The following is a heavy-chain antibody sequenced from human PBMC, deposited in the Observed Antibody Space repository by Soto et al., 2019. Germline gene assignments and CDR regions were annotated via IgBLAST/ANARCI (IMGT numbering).Heavy chain of an antibody. D-gene: IGHD3-10*01. CDR2: IYYSGST. V-gene: IGHV4-39*07. Sequence: SETLSLTCTVSGGSISSSSYYWGWIRQPPGKGLEWIGSIYYSGSTYYNPSLKSRVTISVDTSKNQFSLKLSSVTAADTAVYYCARRWFGETHVYYYYYMDVWGKGTTVTVSS. CDR1: GGSISSSSYY. CDR3: ARRWFGETHVYYYYYMDV. J-gene: IGHJ6*03.